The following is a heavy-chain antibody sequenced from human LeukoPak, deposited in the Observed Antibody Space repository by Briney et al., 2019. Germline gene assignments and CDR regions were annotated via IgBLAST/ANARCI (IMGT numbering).Heavy chain of an antibody. CDR3: TTGFRTADY. Sequence: GGSLRLSCAASGFSFSDAWMSWVRQIPGKGLEWVGRIESKTDGGTTDYAAPVKGRFTISRDDSKNTLYLQMNSLKTEDTAVYYCTTGFRTADYWGQGTLVTVSS. V-gene: IGHV3-15*04. J-gene: IGHJ4*02. CDR2: IESKTDGGTT. CDR1: GFSFSDAW.